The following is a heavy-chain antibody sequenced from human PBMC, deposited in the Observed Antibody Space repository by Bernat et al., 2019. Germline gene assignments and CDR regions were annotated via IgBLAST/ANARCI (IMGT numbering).Heavy chain of an antibody. J-gene: IGHJ4*02. CDR2: IGTAGDT. CDR1: GFTFSSYD. V-gene: IGHV3-13*01. D-gene: IGHD4-23*01. CDR3: ARDDGGTWALDY. Sequence: VQLVESGGGLVQPGGSLRLSCAASGFTFSSYDMHWVRQATGKGLEWVSAIGTAGDTYYPGSVKGRFTISRENAKNSLYLQMNSLRAEDTAVYYCARDDGGTWALDYWGQGTLVTV.